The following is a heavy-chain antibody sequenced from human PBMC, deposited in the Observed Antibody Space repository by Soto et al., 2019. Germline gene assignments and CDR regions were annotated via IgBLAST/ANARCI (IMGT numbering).Heavy chain of an antibody. J-gene: IGHJ6*03. CDR3: ARDEGYCSSTSCYGYYYYMDV. D-gene: IGHD2-2*01. CDR2: ISAYNGNT. CDR1: GYTFTSYG. Sequence: QVQLVQSGAEVKKPGASVKVSCKASGYTFTSYGISWVRQAPGQGLEWMGWISAYNGNTNYAQKLQGRVTMTTDTSTSTAYMELRSLRSDDTAVYYCARDEGYCSSTSCYGYYYYMDVWGKGTTVTVSS. V-gene: IGHV1-18*01.